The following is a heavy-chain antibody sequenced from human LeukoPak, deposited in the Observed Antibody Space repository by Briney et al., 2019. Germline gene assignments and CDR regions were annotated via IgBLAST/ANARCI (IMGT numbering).Heavy chain of an antibody. CDR1: GGSISSYY. CDR2: IYYSGST. CDR3: ARATGLRLGEYYYYYYMDV. J-gene: IGHJ6*03. Sequence: SETLSLTCTVSGGSISSYYWSWLRQPPGKGLEGIGDIYYSGSTNYNPSLKSRVTISVDTSKNQFSLKLSSVTAADTAVYYCARATGLRLGEYYYYYYMDVWGKGTTVTVSS. D-gene: IGHD3-16*01. V-gene: IGHV4-59*01.